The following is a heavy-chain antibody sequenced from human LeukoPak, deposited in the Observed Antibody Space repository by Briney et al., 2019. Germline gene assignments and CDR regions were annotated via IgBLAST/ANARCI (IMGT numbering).Heavy chain of an antibody. D-gene: IGHD3-22*01. Sequence: GGSLRLSCAASGFTFSSYDMHWVRHATGKGLEWVSAIGTAGDTYYPGSVKGRFTISRENAKNSLYLQMNSLRAEDTAVYYCAKDEYYYDSSGYDYWGQGTLVTVSS. CDR1: GFTFSSYD. V-gene: IGHV3-13*01. CDR3: AKDEYYYDSSGYDY. CDR2: IGTAGDT. J-gene: IGHJ4*02.